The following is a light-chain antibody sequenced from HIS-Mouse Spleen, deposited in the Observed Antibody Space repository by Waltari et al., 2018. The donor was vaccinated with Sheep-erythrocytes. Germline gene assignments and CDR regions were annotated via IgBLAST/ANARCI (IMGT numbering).Light chain of an antibody. CDR1: SSCAGGYNY. CDR3: CSYAGSYTLV. Sequence: QSALTQPRRVPGSPGPSVTIPCTGPSSCAGGYNYVSWYQQHPGKAPKLMIYDVSKRPSGVPDRFSGSKSGHTASLTISGLQSEDEADYYCCSYAGSYTLVFGGGTKLTVL. CDR2: DVS. J-gene: IGLJ2*01. V-gene: IGLV2-11*01.